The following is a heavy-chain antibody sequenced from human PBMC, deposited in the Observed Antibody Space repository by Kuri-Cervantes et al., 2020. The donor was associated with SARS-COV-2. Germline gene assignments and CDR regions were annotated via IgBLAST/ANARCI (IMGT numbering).Heavy chain of an antibody. V-gene: IGHV3-15*01. D-gene: IGHD3-3*01. CDR1: GFTFSNAW. Sequence: GESLKISCAASGFTFSNAWMSWFRQAPGKGLEWVGRIKSKTDGGTTDYAAPVKGRFTISRDDSKNTLYLQMNSLKTADTAVYYCTTHYDFWSDTPAYWGQGTLVTVSS. J-gene: IGHJ4*02. CDR3: TTHYDFWSDTPAY. CDR2: IKSKTDGGTT.